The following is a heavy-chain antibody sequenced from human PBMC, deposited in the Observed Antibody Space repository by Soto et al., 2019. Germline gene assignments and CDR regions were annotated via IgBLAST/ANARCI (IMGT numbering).Heavy chain of an antibody. V-gene: IGHV3-33*01. D-gene: IGHD5-12*01. CDR3: ARGGGYSGYDLDY. CDR2: IWYDGSNK. CDR1: GFTFSSYG. J-gene: IGHJ4*02. Sequence: QVQLVESGGGVVQPGRSLRLSCAASGFTFSSYGMHWVRQAPGKGLEWVAVIWYDGSNKYYADSVKGRFTISRDNSKNTLYLQRNSLRAEGTAVYYCARGGGYSGYDLDYWGQGTLVTVSS.